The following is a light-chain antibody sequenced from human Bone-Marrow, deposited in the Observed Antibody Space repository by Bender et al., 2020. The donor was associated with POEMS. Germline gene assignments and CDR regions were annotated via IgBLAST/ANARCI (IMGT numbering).Light chain of an antibody. CDR3: SSYTSPNMWL. CDR1: RTNY. CDR2: DAT. J-gene: IGLJ3*02. Sequence: QSALTQPASVSGSPGQSVTISCTGGRTNYVSWYQQHPGKVPKLLIYDATDRLSGISDRFSGSKSDNTASLTISGLQAEDEADYYCSSYTSPNMWLFGGGTRVTVL. V-gene: IGLV2-14*03.